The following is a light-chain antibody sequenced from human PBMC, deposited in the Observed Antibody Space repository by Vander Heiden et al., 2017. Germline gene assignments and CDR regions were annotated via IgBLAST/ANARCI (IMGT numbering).Light chain of an antibody. CDR2: KAS. Sequence: DIQVTQSPSTLSAAVGERVTITCRASQSISNYLAWYQQKPGKAPRLLIYKASSLESGVPLRFSGSGSGTELTLTISSLQPDDFATYYCQQVNSYPVTFGQGTKVEIK. J-gene: IGKJ1*01. CDR1: QSISNY. V-gene: IGKV1-5*03. CDR3: QQVNSYPVT.